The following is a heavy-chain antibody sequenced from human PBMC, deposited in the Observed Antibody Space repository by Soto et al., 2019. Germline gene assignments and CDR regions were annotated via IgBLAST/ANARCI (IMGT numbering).Heavy chain of an antibody. Sequence: PSETLSLTCTVSGGSISSGGYYWSWIRQHPGKGLEWIGYIYYSGSTYYNPSLKSRVTISVDTSKNQFSLKLSSVTAADTAVYYCARGGFWSGYYSVSYWGQGTLVTVSS. J-gene: IGHJ4*02. V-gene: IGHV4-31*03. CDR1: GGSISSGGYY. CDR2: IYYSGST. CDR3: ARGGFWSGYYSVSY. D-gene: IGHD3-3*01.